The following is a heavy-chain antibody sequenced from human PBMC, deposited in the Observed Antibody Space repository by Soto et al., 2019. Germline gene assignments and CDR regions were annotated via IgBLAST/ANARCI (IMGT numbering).Heavy chain of an antibody. J-gene: IGHJ5*02. Sequence: GGSLRLSCAASGFTFSSYAMSWVRQAPGKGLEWVSAISGSGGSTYYTDSVKGRFTISRDNSKNTLYLQMNSLRAEDTAVYYCAKRKQGGLTVTSEWFDPWGQGTLVTVSS. D-gene: IGHD4-17*01. V-gene: IGHV3-23*01. CDR1: GFTFSSYA. CDR2: ISGSGGST. CDR3: AKRKQGGLTVTSEWFDP.